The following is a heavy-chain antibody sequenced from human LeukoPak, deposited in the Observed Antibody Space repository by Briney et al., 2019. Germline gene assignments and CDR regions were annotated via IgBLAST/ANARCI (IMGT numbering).Heavy chain of an antibody. CDR3: ARGGYSFDP. J-gene: IGHJ5*02. D-gene: IGHD2-15*01. Sequence: PSETLSLTCTVSGGYISSYYWSWIRQPPGEGLEWIGYVYYTGSTNYNPSLKSRVTMSVDTSKNQFSLKLSSVTAADTAVYYCARGGYSFDPWGQGTLVTVSS. CDR1: GGYISSYY. V-gene: IGHV4-59*01. CDR2: VYYTGST.